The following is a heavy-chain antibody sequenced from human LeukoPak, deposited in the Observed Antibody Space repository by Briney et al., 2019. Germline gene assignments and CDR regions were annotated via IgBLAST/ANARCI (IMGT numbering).Heavy chain of an antibody. V-gene: IGHV3-7*03. CDR3: ARDAGYQLLYSTFDY. J-gene: IGHJ4*02. D-gene: IGHD2-2*02. Sequence: GGSLRLSCAASGFTFSSYWMSWVRQAPGKGLEWVANIKQDGSEKYYVDSVKGRFTISRDNAKNSLYLQMNSLRAEDTAVYYCARDAGYQLLYSTFDYWGQGTLVTVSS. CDR2: IKQDGSEK. CDR1: GFTFSSYW.